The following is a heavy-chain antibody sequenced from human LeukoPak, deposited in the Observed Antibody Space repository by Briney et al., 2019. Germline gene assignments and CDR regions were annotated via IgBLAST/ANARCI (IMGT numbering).Heavy chain of an antibody. Sequence: GGSLRLSCAASGFTFSSYAMSWVRQAPGKGLEWVSTINDNGSTTYYADSVKGRFTISRGNSKNTLYLQMNSLRAEDTAVYYCVCGWYVDYWGQGTLVTVSS. D-gene: IGHD6-19*01. CDR3: VCGWYVDY. CDR1: GFTFSSYA. CDR2: INDNGSTT. V-gene: IGHV3-23*01. J-gene: IGHJ4*02.